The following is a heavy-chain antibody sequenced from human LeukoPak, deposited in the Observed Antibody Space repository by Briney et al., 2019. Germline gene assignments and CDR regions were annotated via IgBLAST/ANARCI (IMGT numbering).Heavy chain of an antibody. V-gene: IGHV3-20*04. CDR3: AREPWYYDFWSGYQPDDY. CDR2: INWNGGST. CDR1: GFTLEDYG. Sequence: GGSLRLSCVASGFTLEDYGMSWVRQAPGKGLEWVSGINWNGGSTGYADSVKGRFTISRDNAKNSLYLQMNSLRAEDTALYYCAREPWYYDFWSGYQPDDYWGQGTLVTVSS. J-gene: IGHJ4*02. D-gene: IGHD3-3*01.